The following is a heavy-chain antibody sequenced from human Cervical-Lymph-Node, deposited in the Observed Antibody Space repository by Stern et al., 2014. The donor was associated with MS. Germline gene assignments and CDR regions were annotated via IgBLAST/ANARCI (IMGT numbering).Heavy chain of an antibody. CDR2: IIPIVGTA. Sequence: QVQLVQSGAEVKKPGSSVKVSCKASGGTFSSYAISWVRQAPGQGLEGVGGIIPIVGTANYAKKFQGRVTITADESTSTAYMELSSLRSEDTAVYYCARGELKEGLVRGMDVWGQGTTVTVSS. V-gene: IGHV1-69*01. CDR1: GGTFSSYA. J-gene: IGHJ6*02. CDR3: ARGELKEGLVRGMDV. D-gene: IGHD1-26*01.